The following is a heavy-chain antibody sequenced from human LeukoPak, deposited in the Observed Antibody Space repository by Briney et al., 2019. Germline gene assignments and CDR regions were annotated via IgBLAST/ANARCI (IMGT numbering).Heavy chain of an antibody. J-gene: IGHJ4*02. D-gene: IGHD6-13*01. V-gene: IGHV3-23*01. Sequence: AGSLRFSGAASGFTISNNAMTWDRQAPGQGLEWVSSISGNGGSTYYAVSVQGRFTISRDNSKNTLYLQMNSLRAEDTAVYYCAKTYCGSWYPDYWGQGTLVTVSS. CDR3: AKTYCGSWYPDY. CDR1: GFTISNNA. CDR2: ISGNGGST.